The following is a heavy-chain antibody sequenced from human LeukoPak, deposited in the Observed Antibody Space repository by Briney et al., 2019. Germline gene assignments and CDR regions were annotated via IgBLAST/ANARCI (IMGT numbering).Heavy chain of an antibody. V-gene: IGHV3-30*02. J-gene: IGHJ6*03. D-gene: IGHD6-19*01. CDR2: IRYDGSNK. CDR1: GFTFSSYG. CDR3: AKDMRSSSGWLDYYYYYMDV. Sequence: QPGGSLRLSCAASGFTFSSYGMHWVRQAPGKGLEWVAFIRYDGSNKYYADSVKGRFTISRDNSKNTLYLQMNSLRAEDTAVYYCAKDMRSSSGWLDYYYYYMDVWGKGTTVTISS.